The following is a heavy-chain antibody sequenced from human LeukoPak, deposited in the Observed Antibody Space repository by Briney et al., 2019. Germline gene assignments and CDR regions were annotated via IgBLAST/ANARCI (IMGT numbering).Heavy chain of an antibody. J-gene: IGHJ4*02. Sequence: SETQSLTCAVYGGSFSGYYWSWIRQPPGKGLEWIGEINHSGSTNYNPSLKSRVTISVDTSKNQFSLKLSSVTAADTAVYYCARSRGDSSGYYYFDYWGQGTLVTVSS. V-gene: IGHV4-34*01. D-gene: IGHD3-22*01. CDR3: ARSRGDSSGYYYFDY. CDR1: GGSFSGYY. CDR2: INHSGST.